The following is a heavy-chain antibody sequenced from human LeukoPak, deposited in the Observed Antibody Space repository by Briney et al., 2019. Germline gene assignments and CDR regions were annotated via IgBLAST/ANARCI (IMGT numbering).Heavy chain of an antibody. CDR1: CVSFSGYY. CDR3: ARGLDCSGGSCYVDY. CDR2: INHSGST. Sequence: PSETLSLTCAVYCVSFSGYYWSWIRQPPGKGLEWIGEINHSGSTNYNPSLKSRVTISVDTSKNQFSLKLSSVTAADTAVYYCARGLDCSGGSCYVDYWGQGTLVTVSS. J-gene: IGHJ4*02. V-gene: IGHV4-34*01. D-gene: IGHD2-15*01.